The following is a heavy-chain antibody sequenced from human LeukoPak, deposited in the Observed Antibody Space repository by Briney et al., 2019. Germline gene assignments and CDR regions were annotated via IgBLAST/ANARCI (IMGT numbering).Heavy chain of an antibody. CDR3: AGFSPSPDMQPHCSSTSCYPTEGY. J-gene: IGHJ4*02. V-gene: IGHV4-39*01. Sequence: PSETLSLTCTVSGGSFSSTTYYWAWIRQPPGKGLEWIGSFHYSGNTYYNTSLRSRVTISADTSKNQFSLKVTSVTAADTAVYYCAGFSPSPDMQPHCSSTSCYPTEGYWGQGTLVTVSS. D-gene: IGHD2-2*01. CDR2: FHYSGNT. CDR1: GGSFSSTTYY.